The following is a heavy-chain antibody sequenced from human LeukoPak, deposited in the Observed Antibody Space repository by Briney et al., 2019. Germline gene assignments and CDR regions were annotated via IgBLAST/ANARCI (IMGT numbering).Heavy chain of an antibody. D-gene: IGHD4-17*01. CDR2: ISSSGKYT. Sequence: GGSLRLSCAASGFSFSSYSMNWVRQAPGEGLEWVSSISSSGKYTYYIESVSGRFTISRDNAKNSLHLQMNSLSAEDTAVYYCARVASTVTTAFDYWGQGTLVTVSS. V-gene: IGHV3-21*01. J-gene: IGHJ4*02. CDR1: GFSFSSYS. CDR3: ARVASTVTTAFDY.